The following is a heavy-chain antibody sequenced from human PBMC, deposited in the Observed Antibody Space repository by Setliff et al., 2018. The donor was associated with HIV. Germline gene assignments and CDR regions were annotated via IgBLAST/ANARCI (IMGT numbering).Heavy chain of an antibody. Sequence: SETLSLTCTVSGGSISSYYWSWIRQPPGKGLEWIGYIYYSGTTNYNPSLESRVTISVDTSENQVSLNLSSVTAADTAVYYCARQSGDYYYFDYWGQGTLVTVSS. V-gene: IGHV4-59*01. D-gene: IGHD2-21*02. CDR2: IYYSGTT. CDR1: GGSISSYY. J-gene: IGHJ4*02. CDR3: ARQSGDYYYFDY.